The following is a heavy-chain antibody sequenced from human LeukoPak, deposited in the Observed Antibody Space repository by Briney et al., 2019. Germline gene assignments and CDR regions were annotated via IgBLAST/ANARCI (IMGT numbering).Heavy chain of an antibody. J-gene: IGHJ2*01. Sequence: SETLSLTCTVSGGSISNYYWSWIRQPPGKGLEWIGYIYYSGSTSYNPSLKSRVTISVDTSKNQFSLKLSSVTAADTAVYYCARPHQGWYFDLWGRGTLVTVSS. V-gene: IGHV4-59*08. CDR2: IYYSGST. CDR3: ARPHQGWYFDL. CDR1: GGSISNYY.